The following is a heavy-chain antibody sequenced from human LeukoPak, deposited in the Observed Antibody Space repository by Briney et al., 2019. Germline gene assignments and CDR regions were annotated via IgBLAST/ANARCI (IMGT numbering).Heavy chain of an antibody. CDR3: ARGDLHYYDSSGYPTATDFDY. V-gene: IGHV1-69*13. CDR2: IIPIFGTA. J-gene: IGHJ4*02. D-gene: IGHD3-22*01. CDR1: GGTFSSYA. Sequence: SVTVSCKASGGTFSSYAISWVRQAPGQGLEWMGGIIPIFGTANYAQKFQGRVTITADESTSTAYMELSSLRSEDTAVYYCARGDLHYYDSSGYPTATDFDYWGQGTLVTVSS.